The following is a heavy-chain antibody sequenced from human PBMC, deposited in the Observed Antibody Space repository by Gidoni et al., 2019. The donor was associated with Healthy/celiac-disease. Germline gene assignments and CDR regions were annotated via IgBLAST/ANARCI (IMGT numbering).Heavy chain of an antibody. CDR2: INHSGST. Sequence: QVQLQQWGAGLLKPSETLSLTCAVYGGSFSGYYWSWIRQPPGKGLEWIGEINHSGSTNYNPSLKSRVTISVDTSKNQFSLKLSSVTAADTAVYYCARVTPTLLVGFWTGIDYWGQGTLVTVSS. J-gene: IGHJ4*02. D-gene: IGHD3-3*01. CDR3: ARVTPTLLVGFWTGIDY. CDR1: GGSFSGYY. V-gene: IGHV4-34*01.